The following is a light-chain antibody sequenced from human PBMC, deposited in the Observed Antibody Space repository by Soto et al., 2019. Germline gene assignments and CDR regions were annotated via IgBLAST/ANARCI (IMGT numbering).Light chain of an antibody. Sequence: QSALTQPASVSGSPGQSITISCTGTSSDVGGYNYVSWYQQHPGKAPKLMIYDVSNRPSGVSNRFSGSKSGNTAFLTISGLQAEDEADYYCSSYTSSSTSVVLGGGTKLTVL. CDR3: SSYTSSSTSVV. V-gene: IGLV2-14*01. CDR2: DVS. CDR1: SSDVGGYNY. J-gene: IGLJ2*01.